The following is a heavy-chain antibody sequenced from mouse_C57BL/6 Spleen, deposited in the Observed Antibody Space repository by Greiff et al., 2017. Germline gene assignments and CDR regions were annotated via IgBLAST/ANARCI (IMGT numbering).Heavy chain of an antibody. CDR2: ISSGGSYT. CDR3: ARRGLGLDFDY. V-gene: IGHV5-6*02. CDR1: GFTFSSYG. Sequence: DVKLQESGGDLVKPGGSLKLSCAASGFTFSSYGMSWVRQTPDKRLEWVATISSGGSYTYYPDSVKGRFTISRDNAKNTLYLQMSSLKSEDTAMYYCARRGLGLDFDYWGQGTTLTVSS. J-gene: IGHJ2*01. D-gene: IGHD4-1*01.